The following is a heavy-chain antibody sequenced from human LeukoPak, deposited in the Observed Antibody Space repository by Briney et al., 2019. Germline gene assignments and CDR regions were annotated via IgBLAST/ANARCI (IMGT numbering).Heavy chain of an antibody. CDR1: GFTFSSYG. CDR2: IWYDGSNK. CDR3: AKSLIAARPYYYYYMDV. V-gene: IGHV3-33*06. D-gene: IGHD6-6*01. Sequence: GGSLRLSCAASGFTFSSYGMHWVRQAPGKGLEWVAVIWYDGSNKYYADSVKGRFTISRDNSKSTLYLQMNSLRAEDTAVYYCAKSLIAARPYYYYYMDVWGKGTTVTVSS. J-gene: IGHJ6*03.